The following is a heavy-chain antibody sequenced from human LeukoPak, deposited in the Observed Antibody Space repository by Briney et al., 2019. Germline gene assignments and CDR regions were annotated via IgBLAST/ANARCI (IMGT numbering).Heavy chain of an antibody. CDR2: IYYSGST. J-gene: IGHJ3*02. V-gene: IGHV4-59*08. Sequence: SETLSLTCTVSGGSISSYYWSWIRQPPGKGLEWIGYIYYSGSTNYNPSLKSRVTISVDTSKNQFSLKLSSVTAADTAVYYCARHHYDAFDIWGQGTMVTVSS. CDR3: ARHHYDAFDI. CDR1: GGSISSYY.